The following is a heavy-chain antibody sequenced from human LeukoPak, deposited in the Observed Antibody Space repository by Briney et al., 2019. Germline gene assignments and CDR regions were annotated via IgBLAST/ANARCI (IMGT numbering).Heavy chain of an antibody. CDR3: ARTTSMTASGYDY. CDR2: INPDTGDK. V-gene: IGHV1-8*03. Sequence: VASVKVFCKASGYTFTNYHINWVRQASGQGLEWMTWINPDTGDKGYARKFQDRVTITTDTSISTAYMELSSLSSEDTAVYFCARTTSMTASGYDYWGQGTLVTVSS. J-gene: IGHJ4*02. CDR1: GYTFTNYH. D-gene: IGHD2-21*02.